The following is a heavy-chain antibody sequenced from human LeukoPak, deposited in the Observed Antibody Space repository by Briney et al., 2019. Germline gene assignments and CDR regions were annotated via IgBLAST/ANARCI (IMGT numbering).Heavy chain of an antibody. CDR1: GFIFNTYW. J-gene: IGHJ6*03. D-gene: IGHD2-2*01. V-gene: IGHV3-7*01. CDR2: IKHDGSEK. CDR3: ATRRCSISACRASSHHCMDF. Sequence: GGSLRLSCAASGFIFNTYWMSWVRQAPGKGLEWVAKIKHDGSEKFYVDSVKGRFTISRDNAKNSLYLQMNSLRAEDTAVYYCATRRCSISACRASSHHCMDFWGKGTTVTVSS.